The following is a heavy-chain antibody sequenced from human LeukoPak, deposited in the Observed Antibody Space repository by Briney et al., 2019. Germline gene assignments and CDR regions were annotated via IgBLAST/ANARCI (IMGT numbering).Heavy chain of an antibody. CDR1: GFTFSSYA. J-gene: IGHJ2*01. CDR2: ISGSGGST. D-gene: IGHD1-26*01. Sequence: PGGSLRLSCAASGFTFSSYAMSWVRQAPGKGLEWVSAISGSGGSTYYADSVKGRFTISRDNSKNTLYLQMNSLRAEDTAVYYCARERGRGSYVWYFDLWGRGTLVTVSS. V-gene: IGHV3-23*01. CDR3: ARERGRGSYVWYFDL.